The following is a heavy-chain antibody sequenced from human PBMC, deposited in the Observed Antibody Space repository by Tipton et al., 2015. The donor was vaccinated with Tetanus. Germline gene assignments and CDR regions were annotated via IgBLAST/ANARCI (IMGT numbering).Heavy chain of an antibody. Sequence: TLSLTCIVSGGSLFSGSFYWAWVRQAPGKGLEWIGNIYYNGNTFYLSSLKTRVTISADTSKNQFSLSLRSVTAADTAVYYCARANNDFPKKGPFDSWGQGSLVIVSS. J-gene: IGHJ4*02. V-gene: IGHV4-39*07. D-gene: IGHD3-3*01. CDR3: ARANNDFPKKGPFDS. CDR2: IYYNGNT. CDR1: GGSLFSGSFY.